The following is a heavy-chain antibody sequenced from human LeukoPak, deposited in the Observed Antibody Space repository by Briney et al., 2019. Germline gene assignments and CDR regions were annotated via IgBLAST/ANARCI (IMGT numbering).Heavy chain of an antibody. Sequence: ASVKVSCEASGYTFTSYAMNWVRQAPGQGLEWMGWINTNTGNPTYAQGFTGRFVFSLDTSVSTAYLQISSLKAEDTAVYYCARDRISGSYYPLLTDYWGQGTLVTVSS. CDR1: GYTFTSYA. V-gene: IGHV7-4-1*02. CDR3: ARDRISGSYYPLLTDY. D-gene: IGHD3-10*01. CDR2: INTNTGNP. J-gene: IGHJ4*02.